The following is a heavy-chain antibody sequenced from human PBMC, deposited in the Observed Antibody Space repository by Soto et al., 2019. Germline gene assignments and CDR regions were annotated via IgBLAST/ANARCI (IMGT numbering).Heavy chain of an antibody. V-gene: IGHV1-2*02. Sequence: ASVKVSCKASGYTFTGHYLHWVRQAPGRGLEWMGWINPNTGGTHFAQKFQGRVTMTSDTSIRTVYLELSSLRSDDTAVYYCGGYLMWSVGARHFDHSGQGTQVTVSS. J-gene: IGHJ4*02. CDR1: GYTFTGHY. CDR3: GGYLMWSVGARHFDH. CDR2: INPNTGGT. D-gene: IGHD3-3*01.